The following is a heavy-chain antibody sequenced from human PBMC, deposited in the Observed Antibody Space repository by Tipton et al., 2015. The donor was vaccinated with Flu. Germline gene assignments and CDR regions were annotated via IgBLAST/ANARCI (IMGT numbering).Heavy chain of an antibody. J-gene: IGHJ2*01. CDR3: VRHPYCTNGVCPPGYWYFDL. D-gene: IGHD2-8*01. V-gene: IGHV5-51*01. CDR2: IYPDDSDT. Sequence: VQLVQSGAEVKKPGESLKIPCKGSGYSFPNFWIGWVRQMPGKGLEWMGIIYPDDSDTRYSPSFQGQVTISADKSISTAYLQWSSLKASDTAMYYCVRHPYCTNGVCPPGYWYFDLWGRGTLVTVSS. CDR1: GYSFPNFW.